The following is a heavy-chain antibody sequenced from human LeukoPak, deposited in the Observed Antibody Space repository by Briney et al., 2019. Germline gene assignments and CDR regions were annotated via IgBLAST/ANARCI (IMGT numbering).Heavy chain of an antibody. D-gene: IGHD2-2*01. J-gene: IGHJ6*02. CDR1: GFTFSSYA. CDR3: ANWIDCSSTSCLGNYYYGMDV. V-gene: IGHV3-23*01. Sequence: GGSLRLSCAASGFTFSSYAMSWVRQAPGKGLEWVSAISGSGGSTYYADSVKGRFTISRDNSKNTLYLQMNNLRAEDTAVYYCANWIDCSSTSCLGNYYYGMDVWGQGTTVTVSS. CDR2: ISGSGGST.